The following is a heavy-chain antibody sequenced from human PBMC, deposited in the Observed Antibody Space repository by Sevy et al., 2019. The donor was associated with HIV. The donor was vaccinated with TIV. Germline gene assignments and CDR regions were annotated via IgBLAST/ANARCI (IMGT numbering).Heavy chain of an antibody. J-gene: IGHJ4*02. CDR3: ARGGYYYDNAAYYAFDS. D-gene: IGHD3-22*01. CDR1: GFTFSAYA. V-gene: IGHV3-33*01. CDR2: IWSGGAYQ. Sequence: GGSLRLSCTTSGFTFSAYAMHWVRQAPGKGLEWVAMIWSGGAYQYHADSVKGRFTISSDNSKNTLYLQMNSLRVEDKDVYYCARGGYYYDNAAYYAFDSWGQGTLVTVSS.